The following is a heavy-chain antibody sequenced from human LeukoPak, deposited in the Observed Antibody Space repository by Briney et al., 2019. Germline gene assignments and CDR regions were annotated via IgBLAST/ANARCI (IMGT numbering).Heavy chain of an antibody. Sequence: ASVKVSCKASGYTFTGYYMHWVRQAPGQGLEWMGWINPNSGGTNYAQKFQGRVTMTRDTSISTAYMELSRLRSDDTAVYYCARTIAARPLNWFDPWGQGTLVTVSS. V-gene: IGHV1-2*02. CDR3: ARTIAARPLNWFDP. CDR2: INPNSGGT. D-gene: IGHD6-13*01. CDR1: GYTFTGYY. J-gene: IGHJ5*02.